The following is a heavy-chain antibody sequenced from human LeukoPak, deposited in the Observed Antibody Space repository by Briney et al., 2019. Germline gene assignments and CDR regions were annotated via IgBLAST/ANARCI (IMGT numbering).Heavy chain of an antibody. D-gene: IGHD2/OR15-2a*01. CDR1: GFTFSSYA. J-gene: IGHJ4*02. V-gene: IGHV3-23*01. CDR3: ARDSNFDY. CDR2: ISGNGDSA. Sequence: GGSLRLSCAASGFTFSSYAMSWVRQAPGKGLEWVSAISGNGDSAYYADSVKGRFTISRDNAKNSLYLQMNSLRAEDTAVYYCARDSNFDYWGQGTLVTVSS.